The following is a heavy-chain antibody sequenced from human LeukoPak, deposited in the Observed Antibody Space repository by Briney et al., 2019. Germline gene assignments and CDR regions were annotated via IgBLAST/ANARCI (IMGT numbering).Heavy chain of an antibody. Sequence: SETLSLTCTVSGGSISSYYWSWIRQPPGKGLEWIGEINHSGSTNYNPSLKSRVTVSVDTSKNQFSLKLSSVTAADTAVYYCARASSSWSSKWGSSFDYWGQGTLVTVSS. D-gene: IGHD6-13*01. CDR2: INHSGST. J-gene: IGHJ4*02. CDR3: ARASSSWSSKWGSSFDY. CDR1: GGSISSYY. V-gene: IGHV4-34*01.